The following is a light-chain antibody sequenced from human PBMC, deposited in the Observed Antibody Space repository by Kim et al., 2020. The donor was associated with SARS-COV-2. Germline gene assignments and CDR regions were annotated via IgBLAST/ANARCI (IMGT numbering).Light chain of an antibody. J-gene: IGKJ4*01. Sequence: DIQMTQSPSTLSASVGDRVTITCRASQSISSWLAWYQQKPGKAPKLLIYKASGLESGVPPRFSGSGSGTEFTLTISSLQPDDFASYYCQQYNSYSVVTFGGGTKVEIK. CDR2: KAS. CDR1: QSISSW. V-gene: IGKV1-5*03. CDR3: QQYNSYSVVT.